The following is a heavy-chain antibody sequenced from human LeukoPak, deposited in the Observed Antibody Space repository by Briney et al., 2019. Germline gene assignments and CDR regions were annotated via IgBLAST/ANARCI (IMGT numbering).Heavy chain of an antibody. CDR2: IYYRGST. CDR3: ARRGISQGYYMDV. J-gene: IGHJ6*03. CDR1: GGSIRSGDHY. D-gene: IGHD6-13*01. V-gene: IGHV4-39*01. Sequence: SETLSLTCNVSGGSIRSGDHYWGWIRQPPGKGLEWVGRIYYRGSTYYNPSLKSRVTISVDTSKNQFSLKLSSVTAADTAVYYCARRGISQGYYMDVWGKGTTVTISS.